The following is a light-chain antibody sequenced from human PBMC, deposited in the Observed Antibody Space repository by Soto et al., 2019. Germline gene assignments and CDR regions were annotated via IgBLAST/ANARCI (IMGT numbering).Light chain of an antibody. CDR2: GAS. Sequence: IVLTQSPGTLSLSPGQRATLCCRAGQSVSSNYLAWYQQKPGQAPRILIFGASSRATGIPDRFSGSGSGTDFTLTISRLEPEDFAVYYCQQYASSRTFGQGTKVDIK. CDR3: QQYASSRT. V-gene: IGKV3-20*01. J-gene: IGKJ1*01. CDR1: QSVSSNY.